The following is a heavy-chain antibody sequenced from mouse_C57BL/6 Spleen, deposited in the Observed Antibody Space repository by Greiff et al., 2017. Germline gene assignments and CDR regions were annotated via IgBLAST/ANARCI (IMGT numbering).Heavy chain of an antibody. J-gene: IGHJ4*01. CDR3: ARGQSLPMDY. CDR1: GYTFTSYW. V-gene: IGHV1-52*01. Sequence: QVQLKQPGAELVRPGSSVKLSCKASGYTFTSYWMHWVKQRPIQGLEWIGNIDPSDSETHYNQKFKDKATLTVDKSSSTAYMQLSSLTSEDSAVXYCARGQSLPMDYWGQGTSVTVSS. CDR2: IDPSDSET. D-gene: IGHD5-1*01.